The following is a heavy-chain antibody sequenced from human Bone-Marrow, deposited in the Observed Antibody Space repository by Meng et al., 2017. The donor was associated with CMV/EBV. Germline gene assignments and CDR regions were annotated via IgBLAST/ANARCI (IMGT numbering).Heavy chain of an antibody. Sequence: ASVQVSCKASGYTFNGYYMFWGRQAPGQGREWMGWFNPNNGDTNYAQKFQGRATMTRNTSIRTAYIVLSSLRSDDTAVYYCAREGPAHSLFFCSNYHYYGMDVWGQGTTVTVS. CDR2: FNPNNGDT. V-gene: IGHV1-2*02. CDR3: AREGPAHSLFFCSNYHYYGMDV. J-gene: IGHJ6*02. CDR1: GYTFNGYY. D-gene: IGHD2/OR15-2a*01.